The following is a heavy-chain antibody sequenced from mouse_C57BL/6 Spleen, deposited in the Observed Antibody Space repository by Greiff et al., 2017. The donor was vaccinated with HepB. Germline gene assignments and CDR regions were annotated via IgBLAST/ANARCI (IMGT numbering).Heavy chain of an antibody. D-gene: IGHD1-1*01. CDR2: IRSKSSNYAT. J-gene: IGHJ4*01. CDR3: VREVYYYGSSYDIGSLDY. Sequence: EVQVVESGGGLVQPQGSLKLSCAASGFTFNTYAMHWVRQAPGKGLEWVARIRSKSSNYATYYADSVKDRFTISRDDSQSMLDLQMNNLKTEDTAMYYCVREVYYYGSSYDIGSLDYWGQGTSVTVSS. CDR1: GFTFNTYA. V-gene: IGHV10-3*01.